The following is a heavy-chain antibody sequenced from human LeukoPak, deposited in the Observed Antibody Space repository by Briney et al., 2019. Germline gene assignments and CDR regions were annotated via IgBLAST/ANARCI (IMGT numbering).Heavy chain of an antibody. Sequence: PGRSLRLSCAASGFTFTNNGMHWVRQAPGKGREWVTIISFDGRIEYYIDSVKGRFTISRDKSKNTLYLQMNSLRPEDTAVYYCAKERASMGADAFDIWGQGTLVTVSS. D-gene: IGHD1-26*01. CDR2: ISFDGRIE. CDR3: AKERASMGADAFDI. J-gene: IGHJ3*02. CDR1: GFTFTNNG. V-gene: IGHV3-30*18.